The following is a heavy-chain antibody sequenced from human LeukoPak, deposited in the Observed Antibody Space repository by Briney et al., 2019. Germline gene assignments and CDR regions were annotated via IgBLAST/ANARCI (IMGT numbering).Heavy chain of an antibody. D-gene: IGHD2-15*01. Sequence: GGSLRLSCAASGFTSSSYWMHWVRQAPGKGLVWVSRINTDGIRSNYADSVRGRFTISRDNAKNTLYLQMNSLRAEDTALYYCARAFIVTSDAFDTWGQGTLVTVSS. V-gene: IGHV3-74*01. CDR1: GFTSSSYW. CDR2: INTDGIRS. CDR3: ARAFIVTSDAFDT. J-gene: IGHJ3*02.